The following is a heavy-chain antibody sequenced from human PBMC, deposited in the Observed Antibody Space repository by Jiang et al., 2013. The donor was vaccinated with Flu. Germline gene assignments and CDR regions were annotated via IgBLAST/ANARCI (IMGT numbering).Heavy chain of an antibody. CDR1: GFSLSTSGMC. D-gene: IGHD6-13*01. Sequence: KPTQTLTLTCTFSGFSLSTSGMCVSWIRQPPGKALEWLALIDWDDDKYYSTSLKTRLTISKDTSKNQVVLTMTNMDPVDTATYYCARIIAAAGNYYFDYWGQGTLVTVSS. V-gene: IGHV2-70*01. CDR3: ARIIAAAGNYYFDY. J-gene: IGHJ4*02. CDR2: IDWDDDK.